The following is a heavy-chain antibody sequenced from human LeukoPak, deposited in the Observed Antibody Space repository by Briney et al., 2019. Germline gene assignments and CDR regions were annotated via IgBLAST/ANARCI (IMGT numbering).Heavy chain of an antibody. V-gene: IGHV4-4*07. D-gene: IGHD1-26*01. CDR1: GGSISSYY. CDR3: AREAYSGSYGWFDP. CDR2: IYTSGST. J-gene: IGHJ5*02. Sequence: PSETLSLTCTVSGGSISSYYWSWIRQPAGKGLEWIGRIYTSGSTNYNPSLKSRVTMSVDTSKNQFSLKLSSVTAADTAVYYCAREAYSGSYGWFDPWGQGTLVTVSS.